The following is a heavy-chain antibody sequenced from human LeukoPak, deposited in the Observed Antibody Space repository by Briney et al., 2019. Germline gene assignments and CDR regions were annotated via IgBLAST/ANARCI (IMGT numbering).Heavy chain of an antibody. CDR3: ARHEIVVVVAATRISNWFDP. CDR1: GGSFSGYY. J-gene: IGHJ5*02. V-gene: IGHV4-34*01. Sequence: RPSETLSLTCAVYGGSFSGYYWSWIRQPPGKGLEWIGEINHSGSTNYNPSLKSRVTISVDTSKNQFSLKLSSVTAADTAVYYCARHEIVVVVAATRISNWFDPWGQGTLVTVSS. CDR2: INHSGST. D-gene: IGHD2-15*01.